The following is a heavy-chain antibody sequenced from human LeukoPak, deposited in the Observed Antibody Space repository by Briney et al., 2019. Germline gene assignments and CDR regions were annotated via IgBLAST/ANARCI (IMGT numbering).Heavy chain of an antibody. D-gene: IGHD3-22*01. CDR3: ARLYYYDSSGYYYNYYYYMDV. Sequence: SVKVSCKASGYTFTSYGISWVRQAPGQGLEWMGWISAYNGNTNYAQKLQGRVTMTTDTSTSTAYMELRSLRSDDTAVYYCARLYYYDSSGYYYNYYYYMDVWGKGTTVTVSS. J-gene: IGHJ6*03. CDR2: ISAYNGNT. CDR1: GYTFTSYG. V-gene: IGHV1-18*01.